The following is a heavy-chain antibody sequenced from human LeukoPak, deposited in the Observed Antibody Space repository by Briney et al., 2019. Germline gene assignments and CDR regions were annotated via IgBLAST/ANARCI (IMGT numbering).Heavy chain of an antibody. Sequence: GGSLGLSCAASGFTFDDYGMSWVRQVSGKGLEWVSGLNWNGGSTVYADSVKGRLTISRDNAKNSLYLQMNSLRAGDTALYYCARNMYNISSAAFDMWGQGTMVTVSS. CDR1: GFTFDDYG. V-gene: IGHV3-20*04. CDR3: ARNMYNISSAAFDM. CDR2: LNWNGGST. J-gene: IGHJ3*02. D-gene: IGHD6-6*01.